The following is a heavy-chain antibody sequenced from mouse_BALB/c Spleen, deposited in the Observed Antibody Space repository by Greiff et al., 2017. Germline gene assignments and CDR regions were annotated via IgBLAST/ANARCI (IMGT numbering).Heavy chain of an antibody. CDR2: ISTYYGDA. D-gene: IGHD3-1*01. J-gene: IGHJ3*01. CDR1: GYTFTDYA. CDR3: ERPRSGYERWFAY. Sequence: VQLQQSGAELVRPGVSVKISCKGSGYTFTDYAMHWVKQSHAKSLEWIGVISTYYGDASYNQKFKGKATMTVDKSSSTAYMELARLTSEDSAIYYYERPRSGYERWFAYWGQGTRVTVSA. V-gene: IGHV1S137*01.